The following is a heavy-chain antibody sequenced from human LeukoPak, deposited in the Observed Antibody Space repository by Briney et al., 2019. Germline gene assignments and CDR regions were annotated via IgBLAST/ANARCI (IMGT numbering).Heavy chain of an antibody. J-gene: IGHJ3*02. Sequence: PGGSLRLSCAASGFSFSSSSMNWGRQAPGKGLEWVSYISGSSGTIYYADSVKGRSTISRDNAKNSLYLQVSSLRDEDTAVYYCARDAAYAFDIWGQGTMVTVSS. D-gene: IGHD2-15*01. CDR3: ARDAAYAFDI. CDR1: GFSFSSSS. CDR2: ISGSSGTI. V-gene: IGHV3-48*02.